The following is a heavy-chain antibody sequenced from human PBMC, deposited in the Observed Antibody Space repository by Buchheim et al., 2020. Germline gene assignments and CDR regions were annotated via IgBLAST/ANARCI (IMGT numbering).Heavy chain of an antibody. Sequence: QVQLHQWGAGLLKPSETLSLTCGVSGGSFSGHYSTWIRQSPGKGLEWIGDMSHRGSPNYNPSLKSRVTISLDTSKNQFSLELRSGTAADTAVYYCARGGPLVRYHDYMDVWGKGTT. D-gene: IGHD2-8*01. V-gene: IGHV4-34*01. CDR2: MSHRGSP. J-gene: IGHJ6*03. CDR3: ARGGPLVRYHDYMDV. CDR1: GGSFSGHY.